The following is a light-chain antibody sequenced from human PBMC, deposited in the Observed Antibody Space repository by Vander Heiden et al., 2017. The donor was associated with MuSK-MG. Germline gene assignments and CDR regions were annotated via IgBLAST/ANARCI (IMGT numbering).Light chain of an antibody. V-gene: IGKV1-5*03. CDR1: QSISSS. J-gene: IGKJ1*01. CDR3: QQYNSYSPT. Sequence: DIQMTQTPSTLSASVGDRVTITCRASQSISSSLAWLQQKPGKAPKLLIYKASSLESGVPSRFSGSGFGTEFTLTISSLQPDDFATYYCQQYNSYSPTFGQGTKVETK. CDR2: KAS.